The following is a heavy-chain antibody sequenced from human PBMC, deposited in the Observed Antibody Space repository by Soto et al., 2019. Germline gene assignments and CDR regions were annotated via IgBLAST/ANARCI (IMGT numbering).Heavy chain of an antibody. CDR1: GGTFSSYA. J-gene: IGHJ6*02. V-gene: IGHV1-69*13. D-gene: IGHD1-26*01. Sequence: SVKVSCKASGGTFSSYAISWVRKTPGQGLEWMGGIIPIFGTANYAQKFQGRVTITADESTSTAYMELSSLRSEDTAVYYCARGVVGATTVYYYYGMDVWGQGTTVTVSS. CDR2: IIPIFGTA. CDR3: ARGVVGATTVYYYYGMDV.